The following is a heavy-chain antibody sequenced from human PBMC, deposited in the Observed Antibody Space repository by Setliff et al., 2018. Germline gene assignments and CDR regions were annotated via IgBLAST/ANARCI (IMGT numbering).Heavy chain of an antibody. J-gene: IGHJ4*02. CDR3: AISFSRRKKFLLDY. CDR1: GDPMSFSY. V-gene: IGHV4-34*12. Sequence: SETLSLTCSVSGDPMSFSYWSWIRQPPGKRLEWIGEIIHSGSTNYNPSLKSRVTTSMDTSKNQFSLKVSSVTAAEPAVYYCAISFSRRKKFLLDYWGLGALVTVSS. CDR2: IIHSGST.